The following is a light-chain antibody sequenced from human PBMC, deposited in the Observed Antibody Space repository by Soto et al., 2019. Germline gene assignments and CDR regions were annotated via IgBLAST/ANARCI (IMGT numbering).Light chain of an antibody. CDR1: SSDVSGYNY. CDR3: SSYTSSSPWV. Sequence: QSALTQPASVSGSPGQSITISCTGTSSDVSGYNYVSWYQQHPGKAPKLMIYEVSNRPSGVSNRFSGSKSGNTASLTISGLQAEDEADYYCSSYTSSSPWVFGGGTQLTVL. J-gene: IGLJ3*02. V-gene: IGLV2-14*01. CDR2: EVS.